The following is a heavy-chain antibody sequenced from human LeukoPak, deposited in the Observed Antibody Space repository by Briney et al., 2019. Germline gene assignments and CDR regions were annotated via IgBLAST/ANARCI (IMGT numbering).Heavy chain of an antibody. CDR3: ARGLRNYLDSSATPRIDY. J-gene: IGHJ4*02. Sequence: SETLSLTCTVSGGSISSSSYYWGWIRQPPGKGLEWIGSIYYSGSTYYNPSLESRVTISVDTSKNQFSLKLSSVTAADTAVYYCARGLRNYLDSSATPRIDYWGQGTLVPVSS. D-gene: IGHD3-22*01. CDR2: IYYSGST. CDR1: GGSISSSSYY. V-gene: IGHV4-39*07.